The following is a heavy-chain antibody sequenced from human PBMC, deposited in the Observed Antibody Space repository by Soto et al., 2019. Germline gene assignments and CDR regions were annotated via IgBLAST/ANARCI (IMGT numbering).Heavy chain of an antibody. J-gene: IGHJ6*02. CDR1: GFTFSSYA. V-gene: IGHV3-30-3*01. D-gene: IGHD2-15*01. CDR3: ARDRGHCSGGNCYSADYYHGMDV. Sequence: GGSLRLSCAASGFTFSSYAMHWVRQAPGKGLEWVAVISYDGSNKYYADSVKGRFTISRDNSKNTLYLQMNSLRAEDTAVYYCARDRGHCSGGNCYSADYYHGMDVWGQGTTVTVSS. CDR2: ISYDGSNK.